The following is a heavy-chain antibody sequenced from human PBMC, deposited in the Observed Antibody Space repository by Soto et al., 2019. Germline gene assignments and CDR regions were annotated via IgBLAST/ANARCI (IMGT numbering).Heavy chain of an antibody. CDR2: INPNSCGT. CDR3: ARGGSSGWISYGMDV. J-gene: IGHJ6*02. Sequence: ASVKVSCKASGYTFTGYYMHWVRQAPGQGLEWMGWINPNSCGTNYAQKFQGRVTMTRDTYISTAYMELSRLRSDDTAVYYCARGGSSGWISYGMDVWGQGTTVTVSS. CDR1: GYTFTGYY. V-gene: IGHV1-2*02. D-gene: IGHD6-19*01.